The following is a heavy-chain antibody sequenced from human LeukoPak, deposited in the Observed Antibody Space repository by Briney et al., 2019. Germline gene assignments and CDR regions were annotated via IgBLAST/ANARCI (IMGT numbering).Heavy chain of an antibody. V-gene: IGHV4-34*01. CDR2: INHSGST. CDR3: ARPGPKMATPFGY. CDR1: GGSFSGYY. J-gene: IGHJ4*02. D-gene: IGHD5-24*01. Sequence: PSETLSLTCAVYGGSFSGYYWSWIRQPPGKGLEWIGEINHSGSTNYNPSLKSRVTISVDTSKNQFSLKLSSVTAADTAVYYCARPGPKMATPFGYWGQGTLVTVSS.